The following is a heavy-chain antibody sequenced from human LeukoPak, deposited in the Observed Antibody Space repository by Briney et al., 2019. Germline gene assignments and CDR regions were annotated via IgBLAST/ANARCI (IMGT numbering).Heavy chain of an antibody. CDR3: ARGGMVRGVIGANWFDP. Sequence: SETLSLTCAVYGGSFSGYYWSWIRQPPGKGLEWIGEINHSGSTNYNPSLKSRVTISVDTSKNQFSLKLSSVTAADTAVYYCARGGMVRGVIGANWFDPWGQGTLVTVSS. CDR2: INHSGST. J-gene: IGHJ5*02. CDR1: GGSFSGYY. V-gene: IGHV4-34*01. D-gene: IGHD3-10*01.